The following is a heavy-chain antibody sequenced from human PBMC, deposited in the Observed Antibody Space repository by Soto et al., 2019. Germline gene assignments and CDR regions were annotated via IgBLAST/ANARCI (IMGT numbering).Heavy chain of an antibody. CDR3: ATENDGGGGTFCVLDV. CDR2: IHFSGSV. D-gene: IGHD3-16*01. J-gene: IGHJ6*02. V-gene: IGHV4-30-4*08. CDR1: GGSISGDYYH. Sequence: TLSLTCTVSGGSISGDYYHRTWIRQSPGKGLEWIGYIHFSGSVPYNPSFKSRPTISVDTSTNQFSLQRRSVAAAAADLFFCATENDGGGGTFCVLDVWGQGTTVPVSS.